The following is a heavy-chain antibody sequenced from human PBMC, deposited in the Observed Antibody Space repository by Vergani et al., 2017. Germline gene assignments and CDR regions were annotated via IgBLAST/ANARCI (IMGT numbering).Heavy chain of an antibody. J-gene: IGHJ4*02. V-gene: IGHV3-11*04. CDR3: ARGGKYCSSTSCYSLGYFDY. CDR1: GFTFSDYY. D-gene: IGHD2-2*02. Sequence: QVQLVESGGGLVKPGGSLRLSCAASGFTFSDYYMSWIRPAPGKGLEWVSYISSSGSTIYYADSVKGRFTISRDNAKNTLYLQMNSLRAEDTAVYYCARGGKYCSSTSCYSLGYFDYWGQGTLVTVSS. CDR2: ISSSGSTI.